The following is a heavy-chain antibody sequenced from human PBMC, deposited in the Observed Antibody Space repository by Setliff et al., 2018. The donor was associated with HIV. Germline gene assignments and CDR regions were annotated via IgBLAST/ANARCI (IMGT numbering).Heavy chain of an antibody. CDR1: GGSISSYY. Sequence: LSLTCTVSGGSISSYYWSWIRQPAGKGLEWIGRIYTSGSTNYNPSLKSRVTMSVDTSKNQFSLKLSSVTAADTAIYYCARDPTIPSPDYFDHWGQGTLVTVSS. V-gene: IGHV4-4*07. CDR2: IYTSGST. D-gene: IGHD4-4*01. CDR3: ARDPTIPSPDYFDH. J-gene: IGHJ4*02.